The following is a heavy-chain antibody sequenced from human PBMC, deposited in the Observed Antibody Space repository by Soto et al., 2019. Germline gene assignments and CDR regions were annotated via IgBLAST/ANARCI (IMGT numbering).Heavy chain of an antibody. D-gene: IGHD3-16*01. V-gene: IGHV3-53*01. Sequence: VGSLRLSCAASWFTVSSNYMSWVRQAPGKGLEWVSVIYSGGSTYYADSVKGRFTISRDNSKNTLYLQMNSLRAEDTAVYYCARDLGYYYGMDVWGQGTTVTVSS. CDR3: ARDLGYYYGMDV. CDR2: IYSGGST. J-gene: IGHJ6*02. CDR1: WFTVSSNY.